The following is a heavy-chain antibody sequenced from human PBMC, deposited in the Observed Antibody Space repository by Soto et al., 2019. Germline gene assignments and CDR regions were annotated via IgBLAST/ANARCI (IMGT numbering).Heavy chain of an antibody. D-gene: IGHD6-19*01. Sequence: GGSLRLSCTASEFTFSTSWMHWVRQAPGKGLVWVSRINTDGSSVSYGDSVKGRFAISRDNAKNTLYLQMNSLRVEDTAVYFCARGNIAVAVRGLFDYWGQGTLVTVSS. CDR3: ARGNIAVAVRGLFDY. CDR2: INTDGSSV. CDR1: EFTFSTSW. V-gene: IGHV3-74*01. J-gene: IGHJ4*02.